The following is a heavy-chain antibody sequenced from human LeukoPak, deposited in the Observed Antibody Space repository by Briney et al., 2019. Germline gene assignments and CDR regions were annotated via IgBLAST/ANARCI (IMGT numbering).Heavy chain of an antibody. CDR2: IYPGDSDT. J-gene: IGHJ6*02. CDR3: ARQGYSYGPGLFYYYYGMDV. D-gene: IGHD5-18*01. Sequence: GESLKISCKGSGYSFTSYWIGWVRQMPGKGLEWMGIIYPGDSDTRYSPSFQGQVTTSADKSISTAYLQWSSLKASDTAMYYCARQGYSYGPGLFYYYYGMDVWGQGTTVTVSS. CDR1: GYSFTSYW. V-gene: IGHV5-51*01.